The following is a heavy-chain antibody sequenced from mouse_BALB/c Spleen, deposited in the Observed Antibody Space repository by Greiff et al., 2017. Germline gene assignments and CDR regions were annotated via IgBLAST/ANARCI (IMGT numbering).Heavy chain of an antibody. V-gene: IGHV1S137*01. Sequence: LEESGAELVRPGVSVKISCKGSGYTFTDYAMHWVKQSHAKSLEWIGVISTYYGDASYNQKFKGKATMTVDKSSSTAYMELARLTSEDSAIYYCARSLSYGSSWFAYWGQGTLVTVSA. CDR3: ARSLSYGSSWFAY. D-gene: IGHD1-1*01. CDR2: ISTYYGDA. J-gene: IGHJ3*01. CDR1: GYTFTDYA.